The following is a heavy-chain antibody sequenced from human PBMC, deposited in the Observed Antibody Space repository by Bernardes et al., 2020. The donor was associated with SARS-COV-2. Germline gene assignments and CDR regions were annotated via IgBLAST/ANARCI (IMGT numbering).Heavy chain of an antibody. V-gene: IGHV3-33*08. CDR1: GFTFSSYG. D-gene: IGHD6-6*01. Sequence: GGSLRLSCAASGFTFSSYGMHWVRQAPGKGLEWVAVIWYDGSNKYYADSVKGRFTISRDNSKNTLYLQMNSLRAEDTAVYYCARSSSIAEAGNAFDIWGQGTMVTVSS. CDR2: IWYDGSNK. J-gene: IGHJ3*02. CDR3: ARSSSIAEAGNAFDI.